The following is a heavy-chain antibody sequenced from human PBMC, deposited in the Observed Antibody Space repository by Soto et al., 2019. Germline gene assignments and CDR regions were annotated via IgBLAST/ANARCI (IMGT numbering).Heavy chain of an antibody. CDR3: ARDVGYHYDGSPSGQFDF. V-gene: IGHV4-4*02. CDR1: GNSISTTNW. J-gene: IGHJ4*02. CDR2: IYHSGST. Sequence: SETLSLTCVASGNSISTTNWWSWVRQSPGEGLEWIGEIYHSGSTNYNTSLKSRVTISVDKSKNQYSLKLSSVTAADTAVYYCARDVGYHYDGSPSGQFDFWGQGTLVTVSS. D-gene: IGHD3-22*01.